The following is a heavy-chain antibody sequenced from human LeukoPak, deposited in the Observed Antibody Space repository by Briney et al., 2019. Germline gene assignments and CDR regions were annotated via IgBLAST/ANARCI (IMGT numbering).Heavy chain of an antibody. V-gene: IGHV5-10-1*01. CDR3: ARRQISSGTMDV. J-gene: IGHJ6*02. CDR2: IDPFDSYT. D-gene: IGHD3-10*01. CDR1: GYKFTSFW. Sequence: GESLKISCKCSGYKFTSFWISWVRQMPGKGLEWMGRIDPFDSYTSYSPSFQGHVTMSADKSIRSVYLQWNSLKAADSAIYYCARRQISSGTMDVWGPGTTGTVSS.